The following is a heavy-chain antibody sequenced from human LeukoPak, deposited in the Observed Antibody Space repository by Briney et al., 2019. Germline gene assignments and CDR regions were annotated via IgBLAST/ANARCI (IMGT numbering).Heavy chain of an antibody. CDR2: IHYSGTT. J-gene: IGHJ4*02. D-gene: IGHD6-13*01. CDR1: GGSISSGNYF. CDR3: ARDGEAAARGGQFDY. Sequence: PSETLSLTCTVSGGSISSGNYFWSWIRQPPGKGLEWIGYIHYSGTTYYNPSLKSRVTISVDKSKNQFSLKLSSVTAADTAVYYCARDGEAAARGGQFDYWGQGTLVTVSS. V-gene: IGHV4-30-4*08.